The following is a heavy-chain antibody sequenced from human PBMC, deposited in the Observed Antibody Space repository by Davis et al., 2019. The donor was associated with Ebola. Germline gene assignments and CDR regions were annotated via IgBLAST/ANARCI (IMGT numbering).Heavy chain of an antibody. CDR3: ARLRSGMAKGAFDY. CDR2: IIPIFGTA. D-gene: IGHD3-10*01. CDR1: RGTFSSYA. V-gene: IGHV1-69*13. Sequence: SVKVSCKASRGTFSSYAISWVRQAPGQGLEWMGGIIPIFGTANYAQKFQGRVTITADESTSTAYMELSSLRSEDTAVYYCARLRSGMAKGAFDYWGQGALVTVSS. J-gene: IGHJ4*02.